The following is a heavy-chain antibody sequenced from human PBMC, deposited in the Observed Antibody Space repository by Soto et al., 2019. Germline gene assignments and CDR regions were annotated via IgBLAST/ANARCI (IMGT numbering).Heavy chain of an antibody. V-gene: IGHV3-30-3*01. CDR1: GFTFSSYA. D-gene: IGHD6-19*01. CDR2: ISYDGSNK. J-gene: IGHJ4*02. Sequence: QVQLVESGGGVVQPGRSLRLSCAASGFTFSSYAMHWVRQAPGKGLEWVAVISYDGSNKYYADSVKGRFTISRDNSKNTLYLQMNSVRAEDTGVYYCARDMAGSSGLDYWGQGTLVTVSS. CDR3: ARDMAGSSGLDY.